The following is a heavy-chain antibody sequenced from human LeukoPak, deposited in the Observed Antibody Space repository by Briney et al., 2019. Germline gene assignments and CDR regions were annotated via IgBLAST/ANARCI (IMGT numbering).Heavy chain of an antibody. CDR2: SRYTGNT. CDR1: GGSISSSY. J-gene: IGHJ4*02. V-gene: IGHV4-59*01. D-gene: IGHD2-15*01. Sequence: SETLSLTRIVSGGSISSSYWSWIPQSPGKGLECSGYSRYTGNTNYNPSLQSRVTISVDTSRNQSSLRLSSVTAADSAVFYCARGSRGYGSPWDYWGQGILVTVSS. CDR3: ARGSRGYGSPWDY.